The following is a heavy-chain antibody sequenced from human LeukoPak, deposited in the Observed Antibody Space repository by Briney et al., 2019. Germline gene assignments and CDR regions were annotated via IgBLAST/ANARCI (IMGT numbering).Heavy chain of an antibody. CDR3: ARAGFGYTRGGYHSAPYYFDS. V-gene: IGHV3-53*01. J-gene: IGHJ4*02. CDR1: APSVIVLY. Sequence: GRSLSPARAPSAPSVIVLYTGSVRHAPRGGRGWVSIIYIAGNTYSANPVKGRFTISRDNAQNTLYLQMSSLRAEDTAVYYIARAGFGYTRGGYHSAPYYFDSWGQGTLVTVSS. CDR2: IYIAGNT. D-gene: IGHD2-15*01.